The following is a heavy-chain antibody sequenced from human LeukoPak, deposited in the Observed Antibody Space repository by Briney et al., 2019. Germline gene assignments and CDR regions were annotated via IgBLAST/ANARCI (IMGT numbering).Heavy chain of an antibody. CDR3: GKHDSSSDY. D-gene: IGHD3-22*01. CDR1: GFIFSTYG. J-gene: IGHJ4*02. CDR2: IRPDGSDK. V-gene: IGHV3-30*02. Sequence: PGGSLRLSRAASGFIFSTYGMRWVRQAPGNGLEWVAIIRPDGSDKSYAGSVKGRLSISRDNSKNTLDLQMHTLIPDDTAVYYCGKHDSSSDYWGQGTLVTVSS.